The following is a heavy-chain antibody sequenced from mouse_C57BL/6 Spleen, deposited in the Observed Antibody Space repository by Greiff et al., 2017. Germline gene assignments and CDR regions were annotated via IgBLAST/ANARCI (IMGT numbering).Heavy chain of an antibody. D-gene: IGHD1-1*01. V-gene: IGHV4-1*01. CDR1: GIDFSRYW. J-gene: IGHJ1*03. CDR2: INPDSSTI. Sequence: EVMLVESGGGLVQPGGSLKLSCAASGIDFSRYWMSWVRRAPGKGLEWIGEINPDSSTINYAPSLKDKFIISRDNAKNTLYLQMSKVRSEDTALXYCARRPTYGSSYGYFDVWGTGTTVTVSS. CDR3: ARRPTYGSSYGYFDV.